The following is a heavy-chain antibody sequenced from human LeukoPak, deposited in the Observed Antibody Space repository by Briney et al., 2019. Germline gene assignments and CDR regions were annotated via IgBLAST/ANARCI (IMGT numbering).Heavy chain of an antibody. V-gene: IGHV1-46*01. CDR3: ARPSIYYYDSSGSLDY. CDR1: GYTFTSYY. D-gene: IGHD3-22*01. CDR2: INPSGGST. J-gene: IGHJ4*02. Sequence: ASVKVSCRASGYTFTSYYMHWVRQASGQGLEWMGIINPSGGSTSYAQKFQGRVTMTRDTSTSTVYMELSSLRSEDTAVYYCARPSIYYYDSSGSLDYWGQGTLVTVSS.